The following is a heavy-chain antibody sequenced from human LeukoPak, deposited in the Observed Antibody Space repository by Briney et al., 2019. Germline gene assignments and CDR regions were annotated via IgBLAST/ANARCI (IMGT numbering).Heavy chain of an antibody. CDR3: ARQNYHYYYGMDV. Sequence: GESLKISCKGSGYSFTSYWIGWVRQMPGKGLEWMGIIYPGDSDTRYSPSFQGQVTISADRSISTAYLQWSSLKASDTAMYYCARQNYHYYYGMDVWGKGTTVTVPS. CDR2: IYPGDSDT. CDR1: GYSFTSYW. V-gene: IGHV5-51*01. J-gene: IGHJ6*04.